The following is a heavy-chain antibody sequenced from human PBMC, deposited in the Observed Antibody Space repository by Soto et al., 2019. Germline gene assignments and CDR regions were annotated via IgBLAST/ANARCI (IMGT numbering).Heavy chain of an antibody. Sequence: GECLKSPCKGSGYVFTTYWIDWLRQMPGKGLGCIVLIYPSDSATKSSPSFHCQVTMSSDRSISIDSLQWSSLKASDTAMYYCTRHGGSGNYYPLDQWGQGTLVTVSS. CDR2: IYPSDSAT. J-gene: IGHJ4*02. V-gene: IGHV5-51*01. CDR3: TRHGGSGNYYPLDQ. CDR1: GYVFTTYW. D-gene: IGHD3-10*01.